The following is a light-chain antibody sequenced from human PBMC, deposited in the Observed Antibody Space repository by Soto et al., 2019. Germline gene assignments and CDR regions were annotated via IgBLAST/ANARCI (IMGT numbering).Light chain of an antibody. V-gene: IGLV2-11*01. CDR1: SSDVGGYNY. J-gene: IGLJ3*02. CDR3: LSYAVSYTLV. Sequence: QSALTQPRSVSGSPGQSVTISCTGTSSDVGGYNYVSWYQQHPGKAPQLMIYDVSERPSGVPDRFSGSKSGTTASLTISGLQAEDEADYYCLSYAVSYTLVFGGGTKLTVL. CDR2: DVS.